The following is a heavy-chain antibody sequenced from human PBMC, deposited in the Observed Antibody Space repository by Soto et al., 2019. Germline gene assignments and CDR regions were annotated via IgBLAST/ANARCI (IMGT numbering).Heavy chain of an antibody. D-gene: IGHD6-13*01. V-gene: IGHV1-18*01. CDR1: GYTFSRYD. CDR3: ARAGNWAAAGPESLFDY. CDR2: ISAYNGKT. J-gene: IGHJ4*02. Sequence: QVQLVQSGAEVKKPGASVKVSCKASGYTFSRYDITWVRQAPGQGLEWMGWISAYNGKTTYAQRVQGRVTMTADTFTRTAYMQLRSLRSDDTAIYYCARAGNWAAAGPESLFDYWGQGILVTVSS.